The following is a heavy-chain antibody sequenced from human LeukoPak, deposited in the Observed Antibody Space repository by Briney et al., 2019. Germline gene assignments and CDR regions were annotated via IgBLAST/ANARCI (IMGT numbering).Heavy chain of an antibody. CDR1: GFTFSNHW. J-gene: IGHJ5*02. CDR2: LNGDGKTT. D-gene: IGHD4-17*01. CDR3: GRGSDETVTISGLFAP. V-gene: IGHV3-74*01. Sequence: GGSLRLSCAASGFTFSNHWMNWVRQGPGKGLVWVSRLNGDGKTTTYADSVRGRFTISRDNAKNTLYLQMNSLRVDDTAVYYCGRGSDETVTISGLFAPWGQGTLVTVSS.